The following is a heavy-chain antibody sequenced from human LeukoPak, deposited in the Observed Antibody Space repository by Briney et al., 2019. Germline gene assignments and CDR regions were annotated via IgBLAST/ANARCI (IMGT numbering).Heavy chain of an antibody. CDR1: GFTFSNYW. CDR2: IKQDGSEK. V-gene: IGHV3-7*01. D-gene: IGHD2-2*02. J-gene: IGHJ1*01. Sequence: GGSLRLSCVASGFTFSNYWMSWVRQAPGKGLEWVANIKQDGSEKYYVDSVKGRFTISRDNAKNSLYLQMNSLRDEDTDVCYCAREVYCSSTSYYTGYFKHWGQGTLVTVSS. CDR3: AREVYCSSTSYYTGYFKH.